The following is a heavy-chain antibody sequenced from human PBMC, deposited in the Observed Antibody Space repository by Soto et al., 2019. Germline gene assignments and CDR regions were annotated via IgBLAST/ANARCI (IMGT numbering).Heavy chain of an antibody. CDR2: IYHSGST. D-gene: IGHD5-12*01. Sequence: QLQLQESGSGLVKPSQTLSLTCAVSGGSISSGGYSWSWIRQPPGKGLEWIGYIYHSGSTYYNPSLKGRVPIQVDRSKNQFSLKLSSVTAADTAVYSCAAGGGLPRYYWGQGTLVTVSS. V-gene: IGHV4-30-2*01. CDR1: GGSISSGGYS. J-gene: IGHJ4*02. CDR3: AAGGGLPRYY.